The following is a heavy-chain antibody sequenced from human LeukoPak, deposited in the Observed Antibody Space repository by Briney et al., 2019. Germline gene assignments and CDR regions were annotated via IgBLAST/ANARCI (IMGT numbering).Heavy chain of an antibody. Sequence: SETLSLTCAVYGGSFSGYYWSWIRQPPGKGLEWIGEINHSGSTNYNPSLKSRVTISVDTSKNQFSLKLSSVTAADTAVYYCAGQMITFGGVIVDYWGQGTLVTVSS. CDR1: GGSFSGYY. CDR3: AGQMITFGGVIVDY. J-gene: IGHJ4*02. CDR2: INHSGST. D-gene: IGHD3-16*02. V-gene: IGHV4-34*01.